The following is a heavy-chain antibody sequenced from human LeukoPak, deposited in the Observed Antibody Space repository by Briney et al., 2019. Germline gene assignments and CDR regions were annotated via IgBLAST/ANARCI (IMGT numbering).Heavy chain of an antibody. D-gene: IGHD2-21*02. CDR1: GFTFNNYN. CDR3: AKDFVVVPGNVNYFDY. Sequence: GGSLRLSCAASGFTFNNYNMNWVRQAPGKALEWVSSITSSGTYIFYADSVKGRFTVSRDNSKNTLYVQMKSLRAEDTAVYYCAKDFVVVPGNVNYFDYWGQGTLVTVSS. CDR2: ITSSGTYI. V-gene: IGHV3-21*04. J-gene: IGHJ4*02.